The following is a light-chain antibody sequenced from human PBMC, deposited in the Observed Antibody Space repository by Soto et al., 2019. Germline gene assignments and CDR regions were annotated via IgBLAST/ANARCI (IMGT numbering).Light chain of an antibody. CDR2: GNS. J-gene: IGLJ3*02. CDR1: SSNIGAGYD. Sequence: QSVLTQPPSVSGAPGQRVTISFTGSSSNIGAGYDVHWYQQLPGTAPKILISGNSNRPSGVPYRFSGSKSGSSASLAITGLQAEDDSDDYGQSYDSSLSGWVFGGGTKLTVL. CDR3: QSYDSSLSGWV. V-gene: IGLV1-40*01.